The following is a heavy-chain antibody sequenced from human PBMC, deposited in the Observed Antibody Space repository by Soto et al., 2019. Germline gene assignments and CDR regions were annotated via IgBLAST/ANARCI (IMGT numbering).Heavy chain of an antibody. J-gene: IGHJ6*02. Sequence: SETLSLTCTVSGGSIGSSSYYWGWIRQPPGKGLEWIGSIYYSGSTYYNPSLKSRVTISVDTSKNQFSLKLSSVTAADTAVYYCARQAAGSIYYYYYYGMDVWGQGTTVTVSS. CDR1: GGSIGSSSYY. D-gene: IGHD6-13*01. V-gene: IGHV4-39*01. CDR2: IYYSGST. CDR3: ARQAAGSIYYYYYYGMDV.